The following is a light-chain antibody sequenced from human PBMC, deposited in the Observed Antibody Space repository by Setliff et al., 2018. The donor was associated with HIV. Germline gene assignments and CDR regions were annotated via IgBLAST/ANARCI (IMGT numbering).Light chain of an antibody. CDR3: KSYAANSTPYL. J-gene: IGLJ1*01. Sequence: QSALTQPASVSGSPGQSITISCTGTSSDVGGYNYVSWYQQHPGKAPKLIIYDVSDRPSGVSRRFSDSKSGNTASLTISGLQAEDEADYYCKSYAANSTPYLFGTGTKVTVL. CDR1: SSDVGGYNY. V-gene: IGLV2-14*03. CDR2: DVS.